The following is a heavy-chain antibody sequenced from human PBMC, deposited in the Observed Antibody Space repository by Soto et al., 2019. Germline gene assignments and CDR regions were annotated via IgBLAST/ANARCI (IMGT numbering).Heavy chain of an antibody. CDR2: INHSGST. J-gene: IGHJ5*02. D-gene: IGHD3-22*01. V-gene: IGHV4-34*01. CDR1: GGSLSGYY. Sequence: QVHLQQWGAGLLKPSETLSLTCAVYGGSLSGYYWNWIRQTPGKGLEWIGEINHSGSTNYNPSLKRRVTTAXAXSXXQFSLRLSSVTAADTAVYYCAREDLFYDTSAYYSIRVGFDPWGQGTLVTVSS. CDR3: AREDLFYDTSAYYSIRVGFDP.